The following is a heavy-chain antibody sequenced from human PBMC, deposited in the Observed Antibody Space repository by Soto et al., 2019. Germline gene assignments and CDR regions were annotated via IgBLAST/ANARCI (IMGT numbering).Heavy chain of an antibody. D-gene: IGHD2-15*01. CDR3: ARGFFVYCSGGSCYSFDY. J-gene: IGHJ4*02. CDR1: GDSISSTHW. CDR2: IFHSGIT. V-gene: IGHV4-4*02. Sequence: PSETLSLTCAVSGDSISSTHWWTWVRQPPGKELEYIGQIFHSGITNYNPSLESRVTISLDKSKSQFSLELNSVTGADTAIYYCARGFFVYCSGGSCYSFDYRAQRTLDIGSS.